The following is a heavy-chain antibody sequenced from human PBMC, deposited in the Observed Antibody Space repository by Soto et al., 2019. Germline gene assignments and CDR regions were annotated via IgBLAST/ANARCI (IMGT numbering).Heavy chain of an antibody. CDR1: GFTFSSYA. CDR2: ISGSGGST. V-gene: IGHV3-23*01. D-gene: IGHD6-13*01. J-gene: IGHJ4*02. Sequence: HPGGSLRLSCAASGFTFSSYAMSWVRQAPGKGLEWVSAISGSGGSTYYADSVKGRFTISRDNSKDTLYLQMNSLRAEDTAVYYCAKESVSSWYQFDYWGQGTLVTVSS. CDR3: AKESVSSWYQFDY.